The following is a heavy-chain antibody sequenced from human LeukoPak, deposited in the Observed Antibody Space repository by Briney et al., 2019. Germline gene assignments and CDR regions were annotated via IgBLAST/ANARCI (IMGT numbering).Heavy chain of an antibody. CDR1: GYTFTSYT. D-gene: IGHD3-10*01. V-gene: IGHV1-69*16. J-gene: IGHJ3*02. CDR2: IIPILGTA. CDR3: AREDDGSGSYYNGAFDI. Sequence: SVKVSCKASGYTFTSYTIGWVRQAPGQVLEWMGGIIPILGTANYAQKFQGRVTITTDESTSTAYMELSSLRSEDTAVYYCAREDDGSGSYYNGAFDIWGQGTMVTVSS.